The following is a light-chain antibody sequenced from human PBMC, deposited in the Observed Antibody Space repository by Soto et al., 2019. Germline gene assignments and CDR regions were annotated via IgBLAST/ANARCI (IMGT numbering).Light chain of an antibody. V-gene: IGKV1-39*01. CDR1: QSISTY. J-gene: IGKJ4*01. CDR3: QQSYSTPLT. CDR2: AAS. Sequence: DIQMTQSPSSLSASVGDRVTITCRASQSISTYLNWYQQKPGKAPKLLIYAASSLQSGVPFRFSGSASGTEFTLSISSLQHEDFETYFCQQSYSTPLTFGGGTKVDIK.